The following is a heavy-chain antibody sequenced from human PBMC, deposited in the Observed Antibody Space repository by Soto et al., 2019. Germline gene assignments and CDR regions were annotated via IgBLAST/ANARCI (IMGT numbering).Heavy chain of an antibody. V-gene: IGHV4-59*01. J-gene: IGHJ4*02. CDR1: GGSISSYY. CDR3: ARDGYYYDSSGFDY. D-gene: IGHD3-22*01. CDR2: IYYSGST. Sequence: SETLSLTCTVSGGSISSYYWSWIRQPPGKGLEWIGYIYYSGSTNYNPSLKSRVTISVDTSKNQFSLKLSSVTAADTAVYYCARDGYYYDSSGFDYWGQGXLVTVYS.